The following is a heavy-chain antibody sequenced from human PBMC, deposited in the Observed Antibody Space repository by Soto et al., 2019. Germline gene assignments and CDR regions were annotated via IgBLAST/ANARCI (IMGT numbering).Heavy chain of an antibody. CDR1: GGSVSSYY. J-gene: IGHJ5*02. V-gene: IGHV4-59*08. CDR3: ARQDNWFDP. CDR2: IYYSGNT. Sequence: SETLSLTCTVSGGSVSSYYWSWIRQPPGKGLEWIGYIYYSGNTNYNPSLKSRVTISVDTSKNQFSLKLSSVTAADTAVYYCARQDNWFDPWGQGTQVTVS.